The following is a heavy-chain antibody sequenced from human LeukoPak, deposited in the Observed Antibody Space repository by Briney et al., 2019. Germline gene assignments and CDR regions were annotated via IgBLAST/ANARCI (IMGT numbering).Heavy chain of an antibody. Sequence: SETLSLTCTVSGGSISISSYYGGWIRQPPGKGLEWIGSIYYSGNTYYNPSLKSRFIISVDTSKNQFSLKVSSVTAADTAVYYCARHHHNGWSDYGGQGTLVTVSS. CDR3: ARHHHNGWSDY. CDR2: IYYSGNT. CDR1: GGSISISSYY. D-gene: IGHD6-19*01. J-gene: IGHJ4*02. V-gene: IGHV4-39*01.